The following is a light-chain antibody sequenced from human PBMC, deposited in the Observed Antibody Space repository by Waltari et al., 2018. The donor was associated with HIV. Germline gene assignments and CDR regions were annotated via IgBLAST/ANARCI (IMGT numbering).Light chain of an antibody. J-gene: IGLJ3*02. CDR2: EVT. CDR1: SSDVGSYNL. CDR3: CSYAGTSILV. Sequence: QSALTQPAPVSGSPGQSTTISCTGTSSDVGSYNLVSWYQQHPGKAPKLLIYEVTKRPSGVSNRFSGSKSGNTASLTISGLQAEDEGDYHCCSYAGTSILVFGGGTKLTVL. V-gene: IGLV2-23*02.